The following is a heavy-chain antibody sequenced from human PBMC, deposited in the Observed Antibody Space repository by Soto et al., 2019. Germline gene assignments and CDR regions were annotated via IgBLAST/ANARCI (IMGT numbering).Heavy chain of an antibody. CDR2: IYSGGST. V-gene: IGHV3-53*04. J-gene: IGHJ6*03. Sequence: GGSLRLSCAASGFTVSSNYMSWVRQAPGKGLEWVSVIYSGGSTYYADSVKGRFTISRHNSKNTLYLQMNSLRAEDTAVYYCARARGGSGKKFDYYYYYYMDVWGKGTTVTVSS. D-gene: IGHD3-10*01. CDR3: ARARGGSGKKFDYYYYYYMDV. CDR1: GFTVSSNY.